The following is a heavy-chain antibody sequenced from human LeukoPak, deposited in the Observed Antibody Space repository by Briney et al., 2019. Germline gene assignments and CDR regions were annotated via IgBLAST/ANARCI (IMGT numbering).Heavy chain of an antibody. D-gene: IGHD3-10*01. J-gene: IGHJ5*02. CDR1: GYTFTSYY. Sequence: GASVKVSCKASGYTFTSYYMHWVRQAPGQGLEWMGIINPSGGSTSYAQKFQGRVTMTRNTSISTAYMELSSLRSEDTAVYYCARGRFGELLHYNWFDPWGQGTLVTVSS. CDR3: ARGRFGELLHYNWFDP. CDR2: INPSGGST. V-gene: IGHV1-46*01.